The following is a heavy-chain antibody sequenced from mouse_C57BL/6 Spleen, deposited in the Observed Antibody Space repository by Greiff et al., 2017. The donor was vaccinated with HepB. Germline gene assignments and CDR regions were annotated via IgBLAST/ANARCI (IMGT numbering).Heavy chain of an antibody. CDR3: AREGQYDLFAY. J-gene: IGHJ3*01. V-gene: IGHV1-64*01. CDR2: IHPNSGST. D-gene: IGHD2-14*01. Sequence: VQLQQPGAELVKPGASVKLSCKASGYTFTSYWMHWVKQRPGQGLEWIGMIHPNSGSTNYNEKFKSKATLTVDKSSSTAYMKLSSLTSEDSAVYYCAREGQYDLFAYWGQGTLVTVSA. CDR1: GYTFTSYW.